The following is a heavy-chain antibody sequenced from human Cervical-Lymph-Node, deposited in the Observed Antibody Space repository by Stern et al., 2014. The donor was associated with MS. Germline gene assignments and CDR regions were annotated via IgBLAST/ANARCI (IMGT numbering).Heavy chain of an antibody. CDR1: CYTFSSYG. J-gene: IGHJ5*02. CDR2: ISAYHGNT. CDR3: AREGYCTNGVCYYWFDP. V-gene: IGHV1-18*01. Sequence: QLVQSGAEVKKPGASGKVSCKASCYTFSSYGISWGRQAPGQGLEWMGWISAYHGNTNYAQKLQGRVTMPTDTSTSTAYMELRSLRSDDTAVYYCAREGYCTNGVCYYWFDPWGQGTLVTVSS. D-gene: IGHD2-8*01.